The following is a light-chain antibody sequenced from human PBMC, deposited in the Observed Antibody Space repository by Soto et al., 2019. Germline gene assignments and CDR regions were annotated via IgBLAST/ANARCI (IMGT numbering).Light chain of an antibody. CDR1: QSVSSGY. Sequence: EIVLTQSPGTLSLSPGERATLSCRASQSVSSGYLAWYQQKPGQAPRLLIYDASSRATGIADRFSGGGSGTDFTLTISGLEPEDFAVYYCQQYTTSSITFGQGTRLEI. V-gene: IGKV3-20*01. CDR2: DAS. J-gene: IGKJ5*01. CDR3: QQYTTSSIT.